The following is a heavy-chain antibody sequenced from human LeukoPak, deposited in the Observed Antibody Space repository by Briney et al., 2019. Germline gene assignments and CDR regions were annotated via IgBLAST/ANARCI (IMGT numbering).Heavy chain of an antibody. J-gene: IGHJ4*02. CDR3: ARGYYDFWSGYYTGFRT. CDR1: GGQFSGYY. D-gene: IGHD3-3*01. V-gene: IGHV4-34*01. CDR2: INHSGSN. Sequence: SETLSLSCGVYGGQFSGYYWSWIRQPPGKGLEWIGEINHSGSNNYNPSLKSRVTISVDTSKNQFSLNLSSVTAADTAVYYCARGYYDFWSGYYTGFRTWGQGTLVTVSS.